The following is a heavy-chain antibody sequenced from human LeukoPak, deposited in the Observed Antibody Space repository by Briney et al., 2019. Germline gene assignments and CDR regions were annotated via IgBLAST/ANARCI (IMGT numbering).Heavy chain of an antibody. J-gene: IGHJ5*02. V-gene: IGHV4-39*01. Sequence: SETLSLTCTVSGASISGSSHYFWGWIRQTPGKGLEWLGSIYYSGITYYTPSLKSRLTISVDTSRNQFSLKLSSVSAADTAVYYCARYSGMGYRPATYSISWGQGTRVTVSS. CDR3: ARYSGMGYRPATYSIS. CDR1: GASISGSSHYF. D-gene: IGHD1-26*01. CDR2: IYYSGIT.